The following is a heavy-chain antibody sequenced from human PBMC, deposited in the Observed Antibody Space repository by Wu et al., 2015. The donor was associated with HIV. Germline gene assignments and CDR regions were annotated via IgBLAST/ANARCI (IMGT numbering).Heavy chain of an antibody. CDR2: ISGDNGDT. CDR1: GYPFSRYG. Sequence: QGQLEQSGVEVQKPGASVKVSCKASGYPFSRYGISWVRQAPGQGLEWMGWISGDNGDTTYAQKFQGRVTLTRDTSATTVYLEFRSLQSDDRAVYYCVRTRGFGAYHYFYMDVVGQRDVGLCLL. J-gene: IGHJ6*03. D-gene: IGHD3-10*01. V-gene: IGHV1-18*01. CDR3: VRTRGFGAYHYFYMDV.